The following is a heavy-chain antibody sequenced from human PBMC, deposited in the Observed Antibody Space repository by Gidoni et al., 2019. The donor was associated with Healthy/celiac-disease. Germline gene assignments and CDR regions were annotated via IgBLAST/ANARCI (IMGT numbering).Heavy chain of an antibody. CDR2: KKQDGSEK. J-gene: IGHJ6*02. V-gene: IGHV3-7*01. CDR1: GFTFSRYW. D-gene: IGHD6-13*01. CDR3: ARVEYSSSWYVFSSGWPLQPFYYYGMDV. Sequence: EVQLVESGGGLVQPGGSLRLSCAASGFTFSRYWMSWVRQAQGKGLEWVANKKQDGSEKYYVDSVKGRFTISRDNAKNSLYLQMNSLRAEDTAVYYCARVEYSSSWYVFSSGWPLQPFYYYGMDVWGQGTTVTVSS.